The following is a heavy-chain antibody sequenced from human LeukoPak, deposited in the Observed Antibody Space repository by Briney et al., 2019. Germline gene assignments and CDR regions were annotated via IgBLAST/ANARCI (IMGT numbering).Heavy chain of an antibody. CDR2: ISGGGGT. D-gene: IGHD2-21*01. CDR1: GFTVSNNF. V-gene: IGHV3-66*01. Sequence: GGSLGLSCAASGFTVSNNFMSWVRQAPGQGLEWVSLISGGGGTYYAASVKGRFTISRGNSESSLYLQMNSLRPEDTAAYYCARVVDSTRAFHIWGQGTLVTVSS. CDR3: ARVVDSTRAFHI. J-gene: IGHJ3*02.